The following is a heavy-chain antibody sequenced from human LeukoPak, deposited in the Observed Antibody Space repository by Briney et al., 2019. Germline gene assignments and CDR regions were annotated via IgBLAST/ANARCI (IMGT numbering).Heavy chain of an antibody. J-gene: IGHJ3*02. CDR3: ARAYYYASSAFDI. D-gene: IGHD3-22*01. V-gene: IGHV4-39*01. Sequence: ETLSLTCTVSGGSISSNTYYWDWIRQPPGKGLECIGSIYYGGSTYYNPSLKSRVIISVDTSRNQFSLKLSSVTAADTAVYYCARAYYYASSAFDIWGQGTMVTVSS. CDR2: IYYGGST. CDR1: GGSISSNTYY.